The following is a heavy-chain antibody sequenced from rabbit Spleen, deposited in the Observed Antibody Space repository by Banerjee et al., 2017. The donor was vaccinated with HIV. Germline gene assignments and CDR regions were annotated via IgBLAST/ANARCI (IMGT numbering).Heavy chain of an antibody. J-gene: IGHJ4*01. CDR3: ARGYSNGYQNYVNAFSL. D-gene: IGHD6-1*01. Sequence: QEQLEESGGDLVKPGASLTLTCTASGFTISSSYWRCWVRQAPGKGLEWIACIYAGSSGNTYYATWAKGRFTISKSSSTTVTLQMTSLTAADTATYFCARGYSNGYQNYVNAFSLWGQGTLVTVS. CDR2: IYAGSSGNT. CDR1: GFTISSSYW. V-gene: IGHV1S45*01.